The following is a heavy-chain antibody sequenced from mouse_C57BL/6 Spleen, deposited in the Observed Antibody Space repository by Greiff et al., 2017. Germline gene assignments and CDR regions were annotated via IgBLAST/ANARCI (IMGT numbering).Heavy chain of an antibody. Sequence: EVQLVESGRDLVKPGGSLKLSCAASGFTFSSYGMSWVRQTLDRRLECVATISSGGTYTYYPDSVKGRFTITEDNAKNTLYLQMSSLKSEYTAMYYCARHGYYGSIYARDYWGQGTSVTVSS. CDR1: GFTFSSYG. J-gene: IGHJ4*01. CDR2: ISSGGTYT. D-gene: IGHD1-1*01. V-gene: IGHV5-6*01. CDR3: ARHGYYGSIYARDY.